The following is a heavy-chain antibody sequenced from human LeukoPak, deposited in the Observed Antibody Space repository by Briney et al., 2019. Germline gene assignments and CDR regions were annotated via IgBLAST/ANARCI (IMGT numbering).Heavy chain of an antibody. J-gene: IGHJ6*03. Sequence: GGSLRLSYATSGFSFYDAWLSWVRQAPGKGLEWVGRIKGKSAGGATDYAAPVKGRFTISRDDSERTLYLQMNSLKTEDTAVYYCAMVAYDFWSGFPYYMDVWGKGTTVTVSS. CDR2: IKGKSAGGAT. D-gene: IGHD3-3*01. V-gene: IGHV3-15*01. CDR1: GFSFYDAW. CDR3: AMVAYDFWSGFPYYMDV.